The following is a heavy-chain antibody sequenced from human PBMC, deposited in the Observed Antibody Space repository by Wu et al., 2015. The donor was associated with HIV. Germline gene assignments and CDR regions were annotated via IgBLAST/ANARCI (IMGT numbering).Heavy chain of an antibody. Sequence: QVQLVQSGAEVRKPKSSVKVSCKASGTTFSSHSISWIRQAPGQGLEWMGWINPNSGGTNYAQKFQDRVTMTRDTSISTAYMELSRLRSDDTAVYYCARGGGSDWSVGYYFDYWGQGTLVTVSS. CDR2: INPNSGGT. D-gene: IGHD6-19*01. J-gene: IGHJ4*02. CDR3: ARGGGSDWSVGYYFDY. V-gene: IGHV1-2*02. CDR1: GTTFSSHS.